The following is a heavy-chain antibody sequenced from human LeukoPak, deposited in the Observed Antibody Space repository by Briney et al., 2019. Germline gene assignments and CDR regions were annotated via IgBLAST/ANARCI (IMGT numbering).Heavy chain of an antibody. CDR2: ISYDGSNK. Sequence: GGSLRLSCAASGFPFSSDAMSWVRQAPGKGLEWVAVISYDGSNKYYADSVKGRFTISRDNSRNTLYLQMNSLGPEDTAVYYCARDVCSSLACVNFDYWGQGSLVTVSS. J-gene: IGHJ4*02. CDR1: GFPFSSDA. CDR3: ARDVCSSLACVNFDY. D-gene: IGHD6-6*01. V-gene: IGHV3-30*04.